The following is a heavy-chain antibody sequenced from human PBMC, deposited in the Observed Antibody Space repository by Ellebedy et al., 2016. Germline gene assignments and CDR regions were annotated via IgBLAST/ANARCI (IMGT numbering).Heavy chain of an antibody. J-gene: IGHJ3*02. CDR2: MYGDGTT. D-gene: IGHD3-10*01. V-gene: IGHV3-74*01. CDR3: AKFTIPDDAFDI. CDR1: GFSFSSYW. Sequence: GESLKISCEASGFSFSSYWMHWVRQAPGEGLVWVSRMYGDGTTSYADSVKGRFTISRDNSKNTLYLQMNSLRAEDTAVYYCAKFTIPDDAFDIWGQGTMVTVSS.